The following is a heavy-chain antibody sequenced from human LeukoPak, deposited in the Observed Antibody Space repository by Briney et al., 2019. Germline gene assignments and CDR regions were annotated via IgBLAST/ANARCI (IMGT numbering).Heavy chain of an antibody. D-gene: IGHD2-21*02. J-gene: IGHJ5*02. CDR1: GGSFSGYY. Sequence: SETLSLTCAVYGGSFSGYYWNWIRQPPGKGLEWIGEINHSGSTNYNPSLKSRVTISVDTSKNQFSLKLSSVTAADTAVYYCARHTLVTSISTYNWFDPWGQGILVTVSS. V-gene: IGHV4-34*01. CDR2: INHSGST. CDR3: ARHTLVTSISTYNWFDP.